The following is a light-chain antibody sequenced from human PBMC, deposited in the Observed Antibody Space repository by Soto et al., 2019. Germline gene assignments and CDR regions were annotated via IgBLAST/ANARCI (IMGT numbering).Light chain of an antibody. CDR2: AVS. Sequence: QSVLTQPASVSGSPGQSIAISCTGTSNDVGGYNYVSWYQQHPGKAPKVIIFAVSNRPSGVSDRFSGSKASNTASLTISGLQAEDEADYYCCSYTATNTLVFGGGTKVTVL. CDR1: SNDVGGYNY. J-gene: IGLJ3*02. CDR3: CSYTATNTLV. V-gene: IGLV2-14*01.